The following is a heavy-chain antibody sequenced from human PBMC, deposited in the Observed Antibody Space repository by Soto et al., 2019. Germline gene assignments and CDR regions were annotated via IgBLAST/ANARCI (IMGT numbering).Heavy chain of an antibody. CDR3: ARFRAPRRQLISMSFHI. CDR2: IYPGGMDI. V-gene: IGHV5-51*01. Sequence: EVQLEQSGAEMKKHGESLKISCKASGYDFINYWIAWVRQTPGRGLEWMGMIYPGGMDIRYNPYFRGRVTISADKSITTAFVQWGSLKASDSAIYYCARFRAPRRQLISMSFHIWGLGTLVTVSS. J-gene: IGHJ3*02. D-gene: IGHD6-6*01. CDR1: GYDFINYW.